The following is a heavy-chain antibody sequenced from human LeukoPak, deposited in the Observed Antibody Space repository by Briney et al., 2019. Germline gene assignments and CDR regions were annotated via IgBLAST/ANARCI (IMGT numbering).Heavy chain of an antibody. CDR1: GFTFSSYA. CDR3: AKDSKNPARPTTVTIPVDY. CDR2: ISYDGSNK. J-gene: IGHJ4*02. D-gene: IGHD4-17*01. V-gene: IGHV3-30-3*01. Sequence: GGSLRLSCAASGFTFSSYAMHWVRQAPGKGLEWVAVISYDGSNKYYADSVKGRFTISRDNSKNTLYLQMNSLRAEDTAVYYCAKDSKNPARPTTVTIPVDYWGQGTLVTVSS.